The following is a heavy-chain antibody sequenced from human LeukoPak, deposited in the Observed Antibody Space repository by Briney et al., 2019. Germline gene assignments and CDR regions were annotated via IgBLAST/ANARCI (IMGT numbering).Heavy chain of an antibody. J-gene: IGHJ4*02. CDR2: IRYDGSNE. V-gene: IGHV3-30*02. CDR3: AKDRGFGSGTGYYFDY. Sequence: GGSLRLSCAASGFTFSRYGMHWVRQAPGKGLEWLAFIRYDGSNEYYADSVKGRFTISRDNSKNTLYLQMNSLRAEDTAVYYCAKDRGFGSGTGYYFDYWGQGTLVSVSS. D-gene: IGHD3-10*01. CDR1: GFTFSRYG.